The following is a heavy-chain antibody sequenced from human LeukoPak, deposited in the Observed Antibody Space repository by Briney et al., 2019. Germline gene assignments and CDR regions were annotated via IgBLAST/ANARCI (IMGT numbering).Heavy chain of an antibody. J-gene: IGHJ4*02. CDR3: AREIYIFSDSSGYYDY. D-gene: IGHD3-22*01. V-gene: IGHV4-59*12. CDR2: IYYSGST. CDR1: GGSISSYY. Sequence: SETLSLTCTVSGGSISSYYWSWIRQPPGKGLEWIGYIYYSGSTNYNPSLKSRVTISVDTSKNQFSLKLSSVTAADTAVYYCAREIYIFSDSSGYYDYWGQGTLVTVSS.